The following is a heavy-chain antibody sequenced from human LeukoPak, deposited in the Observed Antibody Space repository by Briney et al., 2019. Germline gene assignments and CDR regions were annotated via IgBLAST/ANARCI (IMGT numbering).Heavy chain of an antibody. D-gene: IGHD3-22*01. J-gene: IGHJ3*02. CDR3: ARDHHRRHYDSQARDTFDI. CDR1: GFTFSSDT. CDR2: IGSSSNTI. Sequence: GGSLRLSCAASGFTFSSDTMKWVRQAPGKGLEGVSYIGSSSNTIYYADSVEGRFTISRDNAQNSLYLQMYSLRAEDTAVYYCARDHHRRHYDSQARDTFDIWGQGTMVTVSS. V-gene: IGHV3-48*01.